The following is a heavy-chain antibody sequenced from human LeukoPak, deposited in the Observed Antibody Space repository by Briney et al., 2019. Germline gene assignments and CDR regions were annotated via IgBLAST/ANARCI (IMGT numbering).Heavy chain of an antibody. CDR1: GFTFSDYY. V-gene: IGHV3-23*01. Sequence: PGGSLRLSCAASGFTFSDYYMSWIRQAPGKGLEWVSAISGSGGSTYYADSVKGRFTISRDNSKNTLYLQMNSLRAEDTAVYYCAKDGYYYDSSGYYYPDYWGQGTLVTVSS. D-gene: IGHD3-22*01. CDR2: ISGSGGST. CDR3: AKDGYYYDSSGYYYPDY. J-gene: IGHJ4*02.